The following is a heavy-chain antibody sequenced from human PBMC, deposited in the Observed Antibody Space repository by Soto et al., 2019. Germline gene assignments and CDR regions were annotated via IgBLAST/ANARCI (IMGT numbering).Heavy chain of an antibody. CDR2: IIPIFATA. CDR1: GXTFXXYA. CDR3: ESGSDLYFDY. V-gene: IGHV1-69*01. J-gene: IGHJ4*02. Sequence: SCXXXGXTFXXYAISGVRKGPGQGLDRMGAIIPIFATANYAQKFQGRVTITADEYTSTVYMELSSLSFEDTAVYSCESGSDLYFDYWGQGTLVTVSS.